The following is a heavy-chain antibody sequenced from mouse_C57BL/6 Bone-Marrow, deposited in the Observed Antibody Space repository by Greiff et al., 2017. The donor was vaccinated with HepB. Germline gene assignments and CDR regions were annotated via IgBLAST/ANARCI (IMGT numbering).Heavy chain of an antibody. CDR2: ISSGGDYI. CDR3: TRGLLQRSYYAMDY. Sequence: EVQVVESGEGLVKPGGSLKLSCAASGFTFSSYAMSWVRQTPEKRLEWVAYISSGGDYIYYADTVKGRFTISRDNARNTLYLQMSSLKSEDTAMYYCTRGLLQRSYYAMDYWGQGTSVTVSS. CDR1: GFTFSSYA. J-gene: IGHJ4*01. D-gene: IGHD1-1*01. V-gene: IGHV5-9-1*02.